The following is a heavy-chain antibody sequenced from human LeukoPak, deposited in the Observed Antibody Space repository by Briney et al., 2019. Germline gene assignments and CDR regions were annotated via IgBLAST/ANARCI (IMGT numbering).Heavy chain of an antibody. V-gene: IGHV5-51*01. CDR1: GYSFTSYW. CDR2: IYPGDSDT. Sequence: GESLKISCKGSGYSFTSYWIGWVRQMPGKGLEWMGIIYPGDSDTRYSPSFQGQVTISADKSISTAYLQWSSLKASDTAMYYCARRGGWFGELFNWFDPWGQGTLVTVSS. D-gene: IGHD3-10*01. CDR3: ARRGGWFGELFNWFDP. J-gene: IGHJ5*02.